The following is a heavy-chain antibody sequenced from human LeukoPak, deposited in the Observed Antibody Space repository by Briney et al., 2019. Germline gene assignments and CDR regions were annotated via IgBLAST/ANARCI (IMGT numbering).Heavy chain of an antibody. D-gene: IGHD5-12*01. CDR1: GFTFNSYT. Sequence: PGGSLRLSCAASGFTFNSYTMHWVRQAPGKGLEWVSSISSSSDFIYYADSVRGRFTISRDNVKNSLYLQMNSLRAEDTAVYYCARVSGYDSYYYYYMDVWGKGTTVTASS. CDR3: ARVSGYDSYYYYYMDV. J-gene: IGHJ6*03. V-gene: IGHV3-21*01. CDR2: ISSSSDFI.